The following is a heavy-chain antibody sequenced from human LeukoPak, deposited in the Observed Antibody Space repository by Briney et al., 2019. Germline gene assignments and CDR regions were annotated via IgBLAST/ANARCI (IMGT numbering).Heavy chain of an antibody. Sequence: ASVKVSCKASGYTFTSYDINWVRQATGQGLEWMGWMNPNSGNTGYAQKFQGRVTMTRNTSISTAYMELSSLRSEDTAVYYCARDRRNYYDRIFDYWGQGTLVTVSS. CDR2: MNPNSGNT. D-gene: IGHD3-22*01. J-gene: IGHJ4*02. V-gene: IGHV1-8*01. CDR1: GYTFTSYD. CDR3: ARDRRNYYDRIFDY.